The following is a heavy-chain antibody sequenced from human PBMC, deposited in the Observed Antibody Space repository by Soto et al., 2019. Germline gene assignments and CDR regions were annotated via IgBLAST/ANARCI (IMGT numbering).Heavy chain of an antibody. CDR2: ISGSGGSP. V-gene: IGHV3-23*01. D-gene: IGHD3-22*01. J-gene: IGHJ4*01. Sequence: PGGSLRLSCAASGSTFSSYTMAWVRQAPGKGLEWVSSISGSGGSPNYADSVQGRFTISRDNPRNTLLLLMSSLRAEDTTTYYFAKARCSGNSCYVPDYWGHGTLVTVSS. CDR1: GSTFSSYT. CDR3: AKARCSGNSCYVPDY.